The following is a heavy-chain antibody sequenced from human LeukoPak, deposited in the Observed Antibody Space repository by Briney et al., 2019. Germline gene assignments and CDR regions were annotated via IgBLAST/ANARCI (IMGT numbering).Heavy chain of an antibody. CDR2: IYSDGNT. V-gene: IGHV3-53*01. CDR1: GFTVSNNR. J-gene: IGHJ1*01. D-gene: IGHD1-26*01. Sequence: GVSLRLSCAASGFTVSNNRLSWVRQDPGMGLEWVSTIYSDGNTYYPDSVKGRFTISRDGSKNTLYLQLNSLRTEDTAIYYCVREREGSNSEHWGQGTLVTVSS. CDR3: VREREGSNSEH.